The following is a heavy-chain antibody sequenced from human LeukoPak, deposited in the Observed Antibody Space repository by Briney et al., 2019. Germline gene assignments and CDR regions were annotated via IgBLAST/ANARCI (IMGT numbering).Heavy chain of an antibody. J-gene: IGHJ4*02. V-gene: IGHV4-39*01. CDR2: IYYSGST. CDR1: GGSISSSSYY. CDR3: ASRISGGYAGFHYYFDY. D-gene: IGHD1-26*01. Sequence: PSETLSLTCTVSGGSISSSSYYWGWIRQPPGKGLEWIGSIYYSGSTYYNPSLNSRVTISVDTSKNQFSLKLSSVTAADTAVYYCASRISGGYAGFHYYFDYWGQGTLVTVSS.